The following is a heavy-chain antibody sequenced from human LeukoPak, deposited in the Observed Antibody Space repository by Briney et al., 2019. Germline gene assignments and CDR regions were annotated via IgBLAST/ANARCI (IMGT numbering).Heavy chain of an antibody. D-gene: IGHD4-4*01. V-gene: IGHV4-59*01. Sequence: SETLSLTCTVSGGSISSYYWSWIRQPPGKGLEWIGYIYYSGSTNYNPSLKSRVTISVDTSKNQFSLKLSSVTAADTAVYYCARSPDYSNYVVGVWWFDPWGQGTLVTVSS. CDR2: IYYSGST. CDR1: GGSISSYY. CDR3: ARSPDYSNYVVGVWWFDP. J-gene: IGHJ5*02.